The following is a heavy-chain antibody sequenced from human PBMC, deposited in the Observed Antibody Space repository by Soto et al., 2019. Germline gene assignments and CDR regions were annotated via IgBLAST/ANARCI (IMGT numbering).Heavy chain of an antibody. CDR2: IYHSGST. CDR1: SGSISSSKW. CDR3: ARVGYSGYDEGFDY. V-gene: IGHV4-4*02. D-gene: IGHD5-12*01. J-gene: IGHJ4*02. Sequence: SETLSLTCAVSSGSISSSKWWSWVRQPPGKGLEWIGEIYHSGSTNYNPSLKSRVTISVDKSKNQFSLKLSSVTAADTAVYYCARVGYSGYDEGFDYWGQGTLVTVSS.